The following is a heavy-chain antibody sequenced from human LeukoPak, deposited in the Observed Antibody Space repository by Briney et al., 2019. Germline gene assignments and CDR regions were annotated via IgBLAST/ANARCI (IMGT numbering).Heavy chain of an antibody. V-gene: IGHV1-2*02. J-gene: IGHJ4*02. D-gene: IGHD3-22*01. CDR3: ARGNAYYYDSSGYYPDY. CDR2: INPNSGGT. CDR1: GYTFTGYY. Sequence: GASVKVSCKASGYTFTGYYMHWVRQAPGQGLEWMGWINPNSGGTNYAQKFQGRVTITRNTSISTAYMELSSLRSEDTAVYYCARGNAYYYDSSGYYPDYWGQGTLVTVSS.